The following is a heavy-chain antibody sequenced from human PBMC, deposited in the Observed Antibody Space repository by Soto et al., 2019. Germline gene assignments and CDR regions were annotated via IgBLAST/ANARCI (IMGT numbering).Heavy chain of an antibody. J-gene: IGHJ6*02. D-gene: IGHD3-22*01. CDR2: ISSSSSYI. Sequence: EVQLVESGGGLVKPGGSLRLSCAASGFTFSTYSMNWVRQAPGKGLEWVSSISSSSSYIYYADSVKGRFTISRDNAKNPLCLQMNSRRAEDTAVYYCARYDSSGYYWPYYYYGMDVWGQGTTVTVSS. CDR3: ARYDSSGYYWPYYYYGMDV. V-gene: IGHV3-21*01. CDR1: GFTFSTYS.